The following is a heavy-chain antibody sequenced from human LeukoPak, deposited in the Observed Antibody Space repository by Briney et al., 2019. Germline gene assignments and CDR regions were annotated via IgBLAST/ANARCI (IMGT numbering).Heavy chain of an antibody. D-gene: IGHD6-13*01. V-gene: IGHV1-8*01. Sequence: GASVKVSCKASGYTFTSYDINWVRQATGQGLEWMGWMNPNSGNTGYAQKFQGRVTMTRNTSISTAYMELSSLRSEDTAVYYCASMFSNWYLYYYYYGMDVWGQGTTVTVSS. J-gene: IGHJ6*02. CDR2: MNPNSGNT. CDR3: ASMFSNWYLYYYYYGMDV. CDR1: GYTFTSYD.